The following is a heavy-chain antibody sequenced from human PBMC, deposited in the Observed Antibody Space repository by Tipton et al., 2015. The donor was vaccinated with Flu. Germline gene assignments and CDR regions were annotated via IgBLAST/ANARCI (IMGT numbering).Heavy chain of an antibody. CDR3: ARGQGANP. CDR2: IYSDGST. V-gene: IGHV3-53*01. Sequence: TLSLTCTVSGDSISTTIYYWGWVRQPPGKGLEWVSVIYSDGSTYYIDSVKGRFTISRDNSKNMLSLEMNSLRAEDTAVYYCARGQGANPWGQGTLVTVSS. CDR1: GDSISTTIYY. J-gene: IGHJ5*02.